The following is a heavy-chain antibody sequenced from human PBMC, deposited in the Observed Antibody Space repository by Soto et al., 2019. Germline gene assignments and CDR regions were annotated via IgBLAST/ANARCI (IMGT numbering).Heavy chain of an antibody. J-gene: IGHJ5*02. CDR2: IKTDGSST. V-gene: IGHV3-74*01. Sequence: GGSLRLSCAASGFPFSSYWMHWVRQDPGKGLVWVARIKTDGSSTGYADPVKGRFTISRDNAENTLFLQMNSLRAEDTAVYYCAREREHLYSSSSGFDWFDPWGQGTLVTVSS. CDR1: GFPFSSYW. CDR3: AREREHLYSSSSGFDWFDP. D-gene: IGHD6-6*01.